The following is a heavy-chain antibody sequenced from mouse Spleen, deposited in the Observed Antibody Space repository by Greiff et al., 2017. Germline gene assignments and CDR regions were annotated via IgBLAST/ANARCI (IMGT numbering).Heavy chain of an antibody. CDR2: IRLKSDNYAT. CDR1: GFTFSNYW. Sequence: EVKLVESGGGLVQPGGSMKLSRVASGFTFSNYWMNWVRQSPEKGLEWVAQIRLKSDNYATHYAESVKGRFTISRDDSKSSVYLQMNNLRAEDTGIYYCTASAGYFDYWGQGTTLTVSS. J-gene: IGHJ2*01. CDR3: TASAGYFDY. V-gene: IGHV6-3*01.